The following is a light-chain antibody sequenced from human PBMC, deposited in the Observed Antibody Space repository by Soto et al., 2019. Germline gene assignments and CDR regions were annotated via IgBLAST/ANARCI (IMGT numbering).Light chain of an antibody. CDR2: GAS. V-gene: IGKV3-15*01. Sequence: EVVMTQSPATLSVSPGERATLSCRASHSVSSRLAWYQHKPGQAPRLLIYGASNRATGIPARFSGSGSGTEFTLTIDSLQSEDFAIYFCQQYNNWPGTFGGGTKVDI. CDR1: HSVSSR. CDR3: QQYNNWPGT. J-gene: IGKJ4*01.